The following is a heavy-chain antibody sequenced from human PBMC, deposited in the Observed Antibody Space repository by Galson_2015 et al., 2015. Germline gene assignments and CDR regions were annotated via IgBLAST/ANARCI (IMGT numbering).Heavy chain of an antibody. Sequence: SLRLSCAGSGFTFSSYSMNWVRQTPGKRLEWVSYIGSGSTTIHYADSVKGRFTTSRDDAGATLYLQMYSLRDEDTAVYYCTRDRGAYCDSACFYPLDYWGHGTLVTVSS. J-gene: IGHJ4*01. V-gene: IGHV3-48*02. CDR2: IGSGSTTI. D-gene: IGHD2-21*02. CDR3: TRDRGAYCDSACFYPLDY. CDR1: GFTFSSYS.